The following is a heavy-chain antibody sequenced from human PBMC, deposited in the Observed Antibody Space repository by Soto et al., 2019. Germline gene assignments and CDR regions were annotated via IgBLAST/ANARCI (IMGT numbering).Heavy chain of an antibody. V-gene: IGHV3-33*01. J-gene: IGHJ4*02. CDR2: IWSDGNNR. Sequence: GGSLRLSCAASGFTFTNYGFRWVRQAPGKGLEWVAAIWSDGNNRYNGGAVEGRFTISKDNSKNMLYLQMNDLRVEDTALYYCARDSIRVPADFDYWGQGTLVTVSS. CDR3: ARDSIRVPADFDY. CDR1: GFTFTNYG. D-gene: IGHD1-20*01.